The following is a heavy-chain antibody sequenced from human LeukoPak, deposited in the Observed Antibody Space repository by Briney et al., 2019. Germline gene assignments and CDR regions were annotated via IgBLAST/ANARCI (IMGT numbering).Heavy chain of an antibody. D-gene: IGHD6-6*01. Sequence: ASVKVSCKASGYTFTSYYMHWVRQAPGQGLEWMGIINPSGGSTSYAQKFQGRVTMTRDTSTSTVYMELSSLGSEDTAVYYCAREIPTTEYSSSSGQFDYWGQGTLVTVSS. V-gene: IGHV1-46*01. CDR1: GYTFTSYY. CDR2: INPSGGST. J-gene: IGHJ4*02. CDR3: AREIPTTEYSSSSGQFDY.